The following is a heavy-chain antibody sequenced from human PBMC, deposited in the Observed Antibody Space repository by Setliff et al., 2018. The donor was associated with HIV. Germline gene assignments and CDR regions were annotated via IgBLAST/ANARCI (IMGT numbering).Heavy chain of an antibody. J-gene: IGHJ6*03. CDR3: ARVNYDATGYYYYYYMDV. CDR2: ILDGRVT. V-gene: IGHV4-31*03. Sequence: PSETLSLTCTVSGGSIISGDYHWSWIRQHPGKGLEWIGNILDGRVTFFNPSLKSRVMLSIDTSKNQFSLNLTSVTVADTAVYYCARVNYDATGYYYYYYMDVWGKGTTVTVSS. CDR1: GGSIISGDYH. D-gene: IGHD3-22*01.